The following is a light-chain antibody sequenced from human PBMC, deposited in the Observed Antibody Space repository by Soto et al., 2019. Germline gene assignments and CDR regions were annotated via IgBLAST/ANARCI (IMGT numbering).Light chain of an antibody. CDR3: QQSYSTPGT. CDR1: QSISSY. CDR2: AAS. V-gene: IGKV1-39*01. Sequence: DIQMTQSPSSLSASVGDRVTITCQASQSISSYFNWYQQKPGKAPKLLIYAASSLQSGVPSRFSGSGSGTDFTLTISSLQPEDFATYYCQQSYSTPGTFGQGTKVDIK. J-gene: IGKJ1*01.